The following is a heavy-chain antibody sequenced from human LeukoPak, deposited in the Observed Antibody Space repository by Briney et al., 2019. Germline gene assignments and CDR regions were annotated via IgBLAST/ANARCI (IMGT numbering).Heavy chain of an antibody. CDR1: GGSISSSSYY. J-gene: IGHJ4*02. CDR3: AATGIAAAGTLNFDY. CDR2: IYYSGST. V-gene: IGHV4-39*01. D-gene: IGHD6-13*01. Sequence: SETLSLTCTVSGGSISSSSYYWGWIRQPPGKGLEWIGSIYYSGSTYYNPSLKSRVIISVDTSKNQFSLKLSSVTAADTAVYYCAATGIAAAGTLNFDYWGQGTLVTVSS.